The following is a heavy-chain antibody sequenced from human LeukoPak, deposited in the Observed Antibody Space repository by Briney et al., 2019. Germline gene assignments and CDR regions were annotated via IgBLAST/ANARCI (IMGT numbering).Heavy chain of an antibody. D-gene: IGHD1-26*01. Sequence: SETPSLTCTVSGGSISSSSYYWGWIRQPPGKGLEWIGSIYYSGSTYYNPSLKSRVTISVDTSKNQFSLKLNSVTAADTAVYYCVAGSGGDEWEPYGFDYWGQGTLVTVYS. CDR1: GGSISSSSYY. V-gene: IGHV4-39*05. J-gene: IGHJ4*02. CDR2: IYYSGST. CDR3: VAGSGGDEWEPYGFDY.